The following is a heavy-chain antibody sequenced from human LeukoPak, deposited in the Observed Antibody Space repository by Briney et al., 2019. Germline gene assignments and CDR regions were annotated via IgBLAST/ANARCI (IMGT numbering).Heavy chain of an antibody. V-gene: IGHV1-2*02. D-gene: IGHD1-26*01. J-gene: IGHJ4*02. CDR2: INPSSGGT. CDR1: GYTFTGYY. CDR3: ARGIVGATTGD. Sequence: ASVKVSCKASGYTFTGYYIHWVRQAPGQGLEWMGWINPSSGGTNYAQKFQGRVTMTRDTSISTAYMELSRLRSDDTAVYYCARGIVGATTGDWGQGTLVTVSS.